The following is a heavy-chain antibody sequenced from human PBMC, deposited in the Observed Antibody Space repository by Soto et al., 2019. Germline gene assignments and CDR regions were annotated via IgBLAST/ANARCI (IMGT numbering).Heavy chain of an antibody. V-gene: IGHV3-23*01. CDR3: ARSGIQPLLRAGPAI. J-gene: IGHJ3*02. CDR2: ISGGGDST. CDR1: GFTFSSYA. Sequence: EVQLLESGGGLVQPGGSLRLSCAASGFTFSSYAMNWVRQAPGKGLEWVSVISGGGDSTHYADSVKGRFTISRDNSKNTLYLQMNSLRAEDTAIYYCARSGIQPLLRAGPAIWGQGAMVPVSS. D-gene: IGHD5-18*01.